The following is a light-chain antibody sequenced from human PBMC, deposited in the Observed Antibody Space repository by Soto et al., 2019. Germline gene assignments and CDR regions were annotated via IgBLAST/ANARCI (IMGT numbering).Light chain of an antibody. V-gene: IGLV2-8*01. CDR2: EVS. CDR1: SSDDGGYNY. Sequence: QPALTQPPSASGSPGQSVTISCTGTSSDDGGYNYVSWYQQHPGKAPKLMIYEVSKRPSGVPDRFSGSKSGNTASLTVSGLQAEDEADYYCSSYAGSNNLVVFGGGTKLTVL. CDR3: SSYAGSNNLVV. J-gene: IGLJ2*01.